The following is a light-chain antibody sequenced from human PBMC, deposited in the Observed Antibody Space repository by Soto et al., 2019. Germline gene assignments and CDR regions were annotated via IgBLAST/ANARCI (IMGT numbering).Light chain of an antibody. V-gene: IGKV3-20*01. Sequence: DIVLTQSPATLSLSPGERATLSCRASQSVSSNHLAWYQQKPGQPPRLLIYGASRRASGIPDRFSGSGSGTDFTLTISRLEPEDFAVYYCQQYGSSTYTFGQGTKVDI. CDR2: GAS. CDR1: QSVSSNH. CDR3: QQYGSSTYT. J-gene: IGKJ2*01.